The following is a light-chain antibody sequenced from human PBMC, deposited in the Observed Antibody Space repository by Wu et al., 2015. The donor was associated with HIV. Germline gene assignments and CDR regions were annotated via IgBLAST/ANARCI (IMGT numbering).Light chain of an antibody. CDR3: QQYNNWT. Sequence: EIVMTQSPATLSVSPGERPTLSCRASQSVSSNLAWYQQKPGQAPRLLIYGASTRATGIPARFSGSGSGTEFTLTISSMQSEDFAVYYCQQYNNWTFGGGTKVEIK. J-gene: IGKJ4*01. CDR1: QSVSSN. CDR2: GAS. V-gene: IGKV3-15*01.